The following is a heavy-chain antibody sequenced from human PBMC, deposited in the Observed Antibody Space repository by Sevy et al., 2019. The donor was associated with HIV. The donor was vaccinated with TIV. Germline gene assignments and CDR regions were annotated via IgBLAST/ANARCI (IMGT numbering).Heavy chain of an antibody. CDR3: AREMVIAARVKDAFDI. D-gene: IGHD6-6*01. J-gene: IGHJ3*02. Sequence: GGSLRLSCAASGFTFSSYWMSWVRQAPGKGLEWVANRKPDGSEKYYVDSVKGRFTSTRDNSKNSMYLQMNSLRAEDTAVYYCAREMVIAARVKDAFDIWGQGTMVTVSS. CDR2: RKPDGSEK. V-gene: IGHV3-7*01. CDR1: GFTFSSYW.